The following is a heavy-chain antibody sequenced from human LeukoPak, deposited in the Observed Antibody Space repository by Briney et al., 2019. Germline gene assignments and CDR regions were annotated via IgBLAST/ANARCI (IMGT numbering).Heavy chain of an antibody. V-gene: IGHV4-34*01. J-gene: IGHJ4*02. Sequence: SETLSLTCAVYGGSFRGYYWSWIRQPPGKGLEWIGEINHSGSTNYNPSLESRVTISLDTSMKKFSLKLNSVTAADTAVYYCASTERCSTTCPLDYWGQGTLVTVSS. D-gene: IGHD2-2*01. CDR3: ASTERCSTTCPLDY. CDR1: GGSFRGYY. CDR2: INHSGST.